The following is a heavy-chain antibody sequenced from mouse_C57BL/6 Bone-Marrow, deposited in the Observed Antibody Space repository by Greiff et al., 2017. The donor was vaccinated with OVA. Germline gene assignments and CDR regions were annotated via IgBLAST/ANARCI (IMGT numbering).Heavy chain of an antibody. CDR2: ISSGGDYI. D-gene: IGHD2-4*01. V-gene: IGHV5-9-1*02. J-gene: IGHJ4*01. CDR1: GFTFSSYA. Sequence: DVHLVESGEGLVKPGGSLKLSCAASGFTFSSYAMSWVRQTPEKRLEWVAYISSGGDYIYYADTVKGRSTISRNISRNTLYLQMSSLKSKDTAMYYCTSIYYDYAYAMDYWGQGTSVTVSS. CDR3: TSIYYDYAYAMDY.